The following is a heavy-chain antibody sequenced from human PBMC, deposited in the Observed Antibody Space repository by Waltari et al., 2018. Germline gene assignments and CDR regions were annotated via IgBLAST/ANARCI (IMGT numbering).Heavy chain of an antibody. Sequence: QVPLQESGPGLVKPSETLSLPCTVSGGSISTYYWSWLRQPPGKGLEWIGYIYYSGSTNYNPSLKSRVTISVDTSKNQFSLKLSSVTAADTAVYYCARVLKAFDIWGQGTMVTVSS. CDR2: IYYSGST. J-gene: IGHJ3*02. CDR3: ARVLKAFDI. CDR1: GGSISTYY. V-gene: IGHV4-59*01.